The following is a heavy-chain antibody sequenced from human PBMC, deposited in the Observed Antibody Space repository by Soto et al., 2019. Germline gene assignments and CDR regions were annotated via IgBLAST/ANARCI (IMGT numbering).Heavy chain of an antibody. D-gene: IGHD2-8*02. CDR1: GYSFTNYW. J-gene: IGHJ4*02. V-gene: IGHV5-51*01. CDR2: INPGDSNT. Sequence: EVQLVQSGAEVKKPGESLKISCKGSGYSFTNYWIGWVRQMPGKGLEWMGIINPGDSNTRYSPSFQGQVTISADKSITTAYLQWSSLKASDTAMYYCARQRHDYTGHYLFWGQGTLVTVSS. CDR3: ARQRHDYTGHYLF.